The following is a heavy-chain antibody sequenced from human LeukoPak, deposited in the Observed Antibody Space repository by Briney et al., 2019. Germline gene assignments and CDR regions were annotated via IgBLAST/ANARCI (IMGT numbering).Heavy chain of an antibody. J-gene: IGHJ5*01. D-gene: IGHD2-21*02. CDR3: ARMALDGGDSIGFDS. V-gene: IGHV1-2*02. CDR1: GYTFTDYF. CDR2: INPNIGDA. Sequence: ASVKVSCKASGYTFTDYFIHWVRQAPGQGLEWMGWINPNIGDASYAQKFQVRVTMTRDRSINIAYMELSRLTSDDTAVYYCARMALDGGDSIGFDSWGQGTLVTVSS.